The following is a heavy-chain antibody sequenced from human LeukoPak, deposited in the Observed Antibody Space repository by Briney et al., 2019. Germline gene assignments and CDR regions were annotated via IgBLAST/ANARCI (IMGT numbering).Heavy chain of an antibody. V-gene: IGHV4-59*01. J-gene: IGHJ6*02. CDR2: IYYTGTT. CDR1: GGSISNYY. Sequence: SETLSLTCTVSGGSISNYYWSWIRQPPGKALEWIGYIYYTGTTKYNPSLKSRATISLDTSKNQFSLKLTSVTAADTALFFCARGYDIDVWGQGTTVTVSS. CDR3: ARGYDIDV.